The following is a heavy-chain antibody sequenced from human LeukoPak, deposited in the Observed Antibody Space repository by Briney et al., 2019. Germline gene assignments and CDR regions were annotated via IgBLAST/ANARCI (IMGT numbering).Heavy chain of an antibody. V-gene: IGHV1-18*01. J-gene: IGHJ4*02. CDR1: GYTFTSYG. D-gene: IGHD3-9*01. CDR2: ISAYNGNT. Sequence: GASVKVSCKASGYTFTSYGISWVRQAPGQGLEWMGWISAYNGNTNYAQKLQGRVTMTTDTSTSTAYMELRSLRSDDTAVYYCARGGTYDILTGYYSPSLVYYFDYWGQGTLVTVSS. CDR3: ARGGTYDILTGYYSPSLVYYFDY.